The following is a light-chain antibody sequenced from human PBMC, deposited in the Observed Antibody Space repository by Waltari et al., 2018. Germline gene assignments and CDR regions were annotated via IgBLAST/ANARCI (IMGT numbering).Light chain of an antibody. V-gene: IGLV3-21*02. CDR1: KIGSKN. CDR2: DDG. CDR3: QVWDSGSDHYV. Sequence: SYELTQPPSVSVAPGQTARITCEGNKIGSKNVHWYQHKPGQAPVLVVYDDGDRPSGIPERFSGSNSGNTATLTISRVEAGDEADYYCQVWDSGSDHYVFGTVTTVTVL. J-gene: IGLJ1*01.